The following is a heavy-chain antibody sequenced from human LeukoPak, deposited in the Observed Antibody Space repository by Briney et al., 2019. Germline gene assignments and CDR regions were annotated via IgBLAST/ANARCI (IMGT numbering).Heavy chain of an antibody. D-gene: IGHD3-3*01. J-gene: IGHJ4*02. Sequence: GGSLRLSCTASGFTFGDHAMSWVRQAPGKGLEWVGFIRSEAYGGTTEYAASVKGRFTISRDDSKSIAYLQMNSLKTEDTAVYYCTSSDDFWSGYYQGNYFDYWGQGTLVTVSS. CDR1: GFTFGDHA. V-gene: IGHV3-49*04. CDR2: IRSEAYGGTT. CDR3: TSSDDFWSGYYQGNYFDY.